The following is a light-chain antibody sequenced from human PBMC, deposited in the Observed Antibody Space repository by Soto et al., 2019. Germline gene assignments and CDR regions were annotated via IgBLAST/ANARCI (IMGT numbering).Light chain of an antibody. V-gene: IGKV3-15*01. J-gene: IGKJ1*01. CDR1: QSVSSN. Sequence: EIVVSQSPATLSVSPGERATLSCRASQSVSSNLAWYQQKPGQAPRLLIYGASTRATGIPARFSGSGSGTDFTLTISRLEPEDSAVYYCQQHGTTFGQGTNVDIK. CDR3: QQHGTT. CDR2: GAS.